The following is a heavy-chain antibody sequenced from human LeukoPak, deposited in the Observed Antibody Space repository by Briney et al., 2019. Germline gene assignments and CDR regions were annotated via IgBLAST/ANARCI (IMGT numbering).Heavy chain of an antibody. J-gene: IGHJ3*02. CDR2: ISYDGSNK. Sequence: SLRLSCAASGFTFSSYGMHWVRQAPGKGLEWVAVISYDGSNKYYADSVKGRFTISRDNAKNSLYLQMNSLRAEDTAVYYCARDLSSSGWYYAFDIWGQGTMVTVS. CDR3: ARDLSSSGWYYAFDI. V-gene: IGHV3-30*03. CDR1: GFTFSSYG. D-gene: IGHD6-19*01.